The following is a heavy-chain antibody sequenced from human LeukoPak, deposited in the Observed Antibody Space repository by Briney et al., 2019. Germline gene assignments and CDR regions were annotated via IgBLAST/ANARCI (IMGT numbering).Heavy chain of an antibody. J-gene: IGHJ4*02. CDR1: GYTFTGYY. CDR3: ARGLIMVATGRPDY. D-gene: IGHD5-12*01. V-gene: IGHV1-2*02. CDR2: INPNSGGT. Sequence: ASVKVSCKASGYTFTGYYMHWVRQAPGQGLEWMGWINPNSGGTNYAQKFQGRVTMTRDTSISTAYMELSRLRSDDTAVYDCARGLIMVATGRPDYWGQGTLVTVSS.